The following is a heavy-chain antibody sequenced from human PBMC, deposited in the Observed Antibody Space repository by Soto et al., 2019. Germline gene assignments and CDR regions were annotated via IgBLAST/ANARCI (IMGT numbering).Heavy chain of an antibody. D-gene: IGHD6-13*01. V-gene: IGHV3-13*01. J-gene: IGHJ4*02. CDR1: GFTFSSYG. Sequence: GASLRLSCAASGFTFSSYGMHCVRQATGKGLEWFSAIGTAGDTYYPGSVKGRFTISRENAKNSLYLQMHSLRAGDTAVYYCAKEYGSTLLDHSAQGTSVTGSS. CDR2: IGTAGDT. CDR3: AKEYGSTLLDH.